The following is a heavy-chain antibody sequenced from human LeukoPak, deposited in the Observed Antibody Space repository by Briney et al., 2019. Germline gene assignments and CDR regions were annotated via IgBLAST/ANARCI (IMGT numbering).Heavy chain of an antibody. Sequence: PSQTLSLTCTVSGGSISSYYWSWIRQPPGKGLEWIGYIYYSGSTNYNPSLKSRVTISVDTSKNQFSLKLSSVTAADTAVYYCARGVTVVVPAAPMDVWGQGTTVTVSS. CDR1: GGSISSYY. D-gene: IGHD2-2*01. CDR2: IYYSGST. CDR3: ARGVTVVVPAAPMDV. J-gene: IGHJ6*02. V-gene: IGHV4-59*01.